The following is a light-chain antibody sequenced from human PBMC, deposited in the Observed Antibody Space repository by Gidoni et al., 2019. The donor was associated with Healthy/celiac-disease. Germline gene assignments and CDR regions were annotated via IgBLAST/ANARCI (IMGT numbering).Light chain of an antibody. V-gene: IGKV1-39*01. J-gene: IGKJ1*01. CDR2: DAS. CDR3: QQSYSTPWT. Sequence: DIQMTQSPSSLSASAGDRVTITCRASQSISSYLNWYQQKPGKAPKLLIYDASSLQSGVPSRFSGSGSGTDFTLTISSLQPEDFATYYCQQSYSTPWTFGQXTRVEIK. CDR1: QSISSY.